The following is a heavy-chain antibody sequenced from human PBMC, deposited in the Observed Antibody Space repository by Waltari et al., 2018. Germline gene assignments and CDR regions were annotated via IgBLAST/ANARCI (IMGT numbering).Heavy chain of an antibody. J-gene: IGHJ6*02. V-gene: IGHV4-39*01. CDR2: IYYTGTT. CDR1: VGSISSSSYY. Sequence: QLQLQESGPGLVKPSATLSLTCSVSVGSISSSSYYWSWIRHPPGKGLEWIGSIYYTGTTYYNPSLKSRLTISVDTSKNQFSLKLTSVTAADTAVYYCAKRIQQNGLDLWGQGTTVIVS. D-gene: IGHD1-1*01. CDR3: AKRIQQNGLDL.